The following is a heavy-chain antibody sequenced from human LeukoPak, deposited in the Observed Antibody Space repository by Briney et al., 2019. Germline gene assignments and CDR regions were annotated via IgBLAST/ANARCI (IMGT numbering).Heavy chain of an antibody. CDR3: ARVGDSSGYYFDY. V-gene: IGHV4-34*01. D-gene: IGHD3-22*01. CDR2: INHSGST. CDR1: GGSFSGYY. J-gene: IGHJ4*02. Sequence: PSETLSLTCAVYGGSFSGYYWSWIRQPPGKGLEWIGEINHSGSTNYSPSLKSRVTISVDTSKNQFSLKLSSVTAADTAVYYCARVGDSSGYYFDYWGQGTLVTVSS.